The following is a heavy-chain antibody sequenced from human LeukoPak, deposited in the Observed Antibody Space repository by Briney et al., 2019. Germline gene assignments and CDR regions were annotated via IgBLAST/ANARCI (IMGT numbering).Heavy chain of an antibody. V-gene: IGHV3-7*01. CDR3: ARGVVAGMYNWFDP. D-gene: IGHD6-19*01. J-gene: IGHJ5*02. CDR2: IREDGNEK. Sequence: GGSLRLSCSASGFTFSSYWMSWVRQTTGKGLECVAKIREDGNEKFYVDSVKGRFTISRDNAKNSVYLQMNSLRVEDTAVYYCARGVVAGMYNWFDPWGQGTLVTVSS. CDR1: GFTFSSYW.